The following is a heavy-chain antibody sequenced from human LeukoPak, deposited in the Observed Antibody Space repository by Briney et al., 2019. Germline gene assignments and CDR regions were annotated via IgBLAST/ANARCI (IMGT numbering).Heavy chain of an antibody. CDR2: IYPGDSDT. CDR1: GYSFTSYW. CDR3: ARILSRDSSGSYNAFDI. D-gene: IGHD1-26*01. V-gene: IGHV5-51*01. Sequence: GESLKISCKASGYSFTSYWIGWVRQMPGKGLDWMGIIYPGDSDTRYSPSFQGQVTISADKSITTAYLQWSSLKASDTAMYYCARILSRDSSGSYNAFDIWGQGTTVTVSS. J-gene: IGHJ3*02.